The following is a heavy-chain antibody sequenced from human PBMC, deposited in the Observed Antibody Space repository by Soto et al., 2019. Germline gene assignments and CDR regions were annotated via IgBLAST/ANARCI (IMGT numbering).Heavy chain of an antibody. V-gene: IGHV1-69*06. D-gene: IGHD6-13*01. Sequence: ASVKVSCKASGGTFSSYAISWVRQAPGQGLEWMGGIIPIFGTANYAQKFQGRVTITADKSTSTAYMELSSLRSEDTAVYYCARSRPGQPTSINWFDPWGQGTLVTVSS. J-gene: IGHJ5*02. CDR3: ARSRPGQPTSINWFDP. CDR2: IIPIFGTA. CDR1: GGTFSSYA.